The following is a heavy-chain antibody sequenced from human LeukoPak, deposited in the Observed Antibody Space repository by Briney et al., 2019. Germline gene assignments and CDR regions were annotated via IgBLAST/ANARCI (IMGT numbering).Heavy chain of an antibody. CDR3: AREGIVVVVAAFDY. CDR1: GYTFTGYY. CDR2: INPNSGGT. Sequence: ASVKVSCKASGYTFTGYYMHWVRQAPGQGLEWMGWINPNSGGTNYARKFQGRVTMTRDTSISAAYMELSRLRSDDTAVYYCAREGIVVVVAAFDYWGQGTLVTVSP. D-gene: IGHD2-15*01. J-gene: IGHJ4*02. V-gene: IGHV1-2*02.